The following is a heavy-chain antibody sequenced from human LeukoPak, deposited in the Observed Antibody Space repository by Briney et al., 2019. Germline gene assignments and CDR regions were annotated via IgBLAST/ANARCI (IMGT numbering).Heavy chain of an antibody. D-gene: IGHD6-19*01. Sequence: LSLTCSVSGGSISSGAYYWSWVRQAPGKGLEWVSYISSSSSTIYYADSVKGRFTISRDNFKNTLYLQMNSLRAEDTAVYYCARDGYSSGSPGYWGQGTLVTVSS. CDR1: GGSISSGAYY. V-gene: IGHV3-11*01. CDR3: ARDGYSSGSPGY. J-gene: IGHJ4*02. CDR2: ISSSSSTI.